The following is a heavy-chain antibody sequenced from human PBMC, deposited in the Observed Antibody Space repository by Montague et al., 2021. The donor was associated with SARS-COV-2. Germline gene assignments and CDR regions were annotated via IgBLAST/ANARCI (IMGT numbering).Heavy chain of an antibody. V-gene: IGHV4-4*02. J-gene: IGHJ4*02. D-gene: IGHD4/OR15-4a*01. CDR2: IYHSGGT. Sequence: SETLSLTCAVSGGSISSSNWWSWVRPPPGKGLEWIGEIYHSGGTDYNPSLKSRVTISVDKSKNQFSLKLSSVTAADTAVYYCARDATMVSHSYFDYWGQGTLVTVSS. CDR1: GGSISSSNW. CDR3: ARDATMVSHSYFDY.